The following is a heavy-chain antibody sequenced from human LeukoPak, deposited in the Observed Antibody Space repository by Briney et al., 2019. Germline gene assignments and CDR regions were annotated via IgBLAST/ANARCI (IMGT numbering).Heavy chain of an antibody. V-gene: IGHV3-30*02. D-gene: IGHD2-21*01. J-gene: IGHJ3*01. CDR3: ARGGKKGGSDSLHL. CDR2: IRFDGSNK. CDR1: GFTFSSYG. Sequence: PGGSLRLSCAASGFTFSSYGMHWVRQAPGKGLEWVAFIRFDGSNKYYADSVKGRFTISRDNAKSLVYLQLNSLRAGDTALYYCARGGKKGGSDSLHLWGPGTMVTVAS.